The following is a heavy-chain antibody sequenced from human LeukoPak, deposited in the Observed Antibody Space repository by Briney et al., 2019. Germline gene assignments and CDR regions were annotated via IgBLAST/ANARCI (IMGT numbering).Heavy chain of an antibody. V-gene: IGHV3-21*04. CDR2: ISSSSSYI. CDR1: GFTFSSYS. Sequence: GGSLRLSCAASGFTFSSYSMNWVRQAPGKGLEWVSSISSSSSYIYYADSVKGRFTISRDNAKNSLYLQMNSLRAEDTAVYYCASQGHYYDSSGYWRENAFDIWGQGTMVTVSS. D-gene: IGHD3-22*01. J-gene: IGHJ3*02. CDR3: ASQGHYYDSSGYWRENAFDI.